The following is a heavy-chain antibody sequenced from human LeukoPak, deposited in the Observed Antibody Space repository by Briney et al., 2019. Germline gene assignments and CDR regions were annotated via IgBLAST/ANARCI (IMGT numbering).Heavy chain of an antibody. CDR1: GFTVSSNF. D-gene: IGHD1-26*01. CDR3: AREDAGGTYSFDY. J-gene: IGHJ4*02. CDR2: IYTSGIT. Sequence: GGSLRLSCAASGFTVSSNFMSWVRQAPGKGPEWVSVIYTSGITYYADSVRGRFTISRDNSKNTLYLQMDSLTAEDTAVYYCAREDAGGTYSFDYWGQGTLVTVSS. V-gene: IGHV3-66*01.